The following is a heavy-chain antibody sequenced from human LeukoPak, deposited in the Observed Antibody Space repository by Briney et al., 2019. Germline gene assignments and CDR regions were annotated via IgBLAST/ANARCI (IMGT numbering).Heavy chain of an antibody. CDR2: ISAYNGNT. CDR1: GYTFTSYG. D-gene: IGHD2-15*01. Sequence: SVKVSCKASGYTFTSYGISWVRQAPGQGLEWMGWISAYNGNTNYAQKFQGRVTMTRNTSISTAYMELSSLRSEDTAVYYCARRRGYCSGGSCGKNWFDPWGQGTLVTVSS. J-gene: IGHJ5*02. CDR3: ARRRGYCSGGSCGKNWFDP. V-gene: IGHV1-18*01.